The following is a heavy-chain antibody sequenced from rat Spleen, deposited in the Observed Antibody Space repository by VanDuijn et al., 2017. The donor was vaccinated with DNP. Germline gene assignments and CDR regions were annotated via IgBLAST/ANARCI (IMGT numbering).Heavy chain of an antibody. CDR3: ARDRRGYFDY. V-gene: IGHV2-41*01. Sequence: QVQLKESGPGLVQPSQTLSLTCTVAWFSLTSNYVHWVRQPPGKDLEWMGEIWNTGATQFNSALKSRLSISKDTSKSQVFLKMNSLQTEDTATYYCARDRRGYFDYWGQGAMVTVSS. J-gene: IGHJ2*01. D-gene: IGHD1-11*01. CDR1: WFSLTSNY. CDR2: IWNTGAT.